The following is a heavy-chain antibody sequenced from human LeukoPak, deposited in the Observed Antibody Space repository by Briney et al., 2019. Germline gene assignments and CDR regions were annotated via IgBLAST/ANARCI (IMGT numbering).Heavy chain of an antibody. V-gene: IGHV1-2*02. CDR3: VRDLTGGSSD. J-gene: IGHJ4*02. CDR1: GYTFTDYY. D-gene: IGHD1-26*01. CDR2: SNPKSGDT. Sequence: ASVKVSCKASGYTFTDYYMHWVRQAPGQTFEWLAWSNPKSGDTHYTQKFQGRVTVTTDTSITSVYMELSGLQSDDTAVYYCVRDLTGGSSDWGQGTLVTVSS.